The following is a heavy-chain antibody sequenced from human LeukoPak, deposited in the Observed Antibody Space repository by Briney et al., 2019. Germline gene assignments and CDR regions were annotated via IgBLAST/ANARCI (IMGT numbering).Heavy chain of an antibody. CDR1: GFSFSTLG. J-gene: IGHJ4*02. Sequence: PGGSLRLSCAASGFSFSTLGMGWVRQAPGEGLVWVSSIGTTNSDTKYADSVKGRFTISRDNSKNTLYLQMNNLRAEDTAIYYCVKGARLALIDYWGQGTLVTVSS. CDR2: IGTTNSDT. CDR3: VKGARLALIDY. V-gene: IGHV3-23*01. D-gene: IGHD3-9*01.